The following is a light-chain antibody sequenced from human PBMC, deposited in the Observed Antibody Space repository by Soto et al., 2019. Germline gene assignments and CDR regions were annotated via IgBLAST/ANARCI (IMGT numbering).Light chain of an antibody. V-gene: IGLV2-8*01. CDR3: SSYAGSNLWV. Sequence: QSALTQPPSASGSPGQSVTISCTGTSSDVGGYNYVSWYQQHPGKAPKLMIYEVSKRPSGVPDRVSGSKSGNTASLTVYGLQAEDEADYYCSSYAGSNLWVFGGGTKLTVL. CDR1: SSDVGGYNY. J-gene: IGLJ3*02. CDR2: EVS.